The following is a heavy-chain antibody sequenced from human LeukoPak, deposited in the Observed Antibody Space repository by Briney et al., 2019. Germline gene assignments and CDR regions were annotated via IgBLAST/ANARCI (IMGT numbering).Heavy chain of an antibody. Sequence: PSETLSLTCAVYGGSFSGYYWSWIRQPPGKGLEWIGEINHSGSTNYNPSLKSRVTISVDTSKNQFSLKLSSVTAADTAVYYCARLTSSSWYVNIDYWGQGTLVTVSS. CDR1: GGSFSGYY. CDR2: INHSGST. CDR3: ARLTSSSWYVNIDY. D-gene: IGHD6-13*01. J-gene: IGHJ4*02. V-gene: IGHV4-34*01.